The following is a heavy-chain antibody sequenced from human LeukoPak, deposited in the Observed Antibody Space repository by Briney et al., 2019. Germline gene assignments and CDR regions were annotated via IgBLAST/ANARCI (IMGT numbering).Heavy chain of an antibody. Sequence: PSQTLSLTCTVSGGSISSGSYYWSWIRQPAGKGLEWIGRIYTSGSTNYNPSLKSRVTISVDTSKNQFSLKLSSVTAADTAVYYCARAYTSGWWGADYWGQGTLVTVSS. CDR3: ARAYTSGWWGADY. J-gene: IGHJ4*02. D-gene: IGHD6-19*01. V-gene: IGHV4-61*02. CDR1: GGSISSGSYY. CDR2: IYTSGST.